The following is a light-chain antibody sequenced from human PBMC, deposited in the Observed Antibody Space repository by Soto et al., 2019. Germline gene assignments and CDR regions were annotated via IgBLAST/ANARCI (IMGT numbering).Light chain of an antibody. CDR2: GTS. Sequence: ETVLTQSPGTLSLSPGERATLSCWASQSVNGNYLAWYQQKPGQAPRLLIYGTSSRATGIPDRFSGSGSGTDFTLTISRLEPEDFAVYYCQQCGSLPGTFGQGTKVDIK. V-gene: IGKV3-20*01. CDR3: QQCGSLPGT. J-gene: IGKJ1*01. CDR1: QSVNGNY.